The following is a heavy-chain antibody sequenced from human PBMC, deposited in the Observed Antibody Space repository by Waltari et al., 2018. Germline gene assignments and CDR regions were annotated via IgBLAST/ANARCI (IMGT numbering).Heavy chain of an antibody. CDR2: TQTSGST. CDR3: ARENEMDV. CDR1: GFTVSSNY. V-gene: IGHV3-53*01. Sequence: EVQLVESGGGLIQPGGSLRLSCAASGFTVSSNYMSGVRQAPGKGLEWVSITQTSGSTYYADSGKGRFTISRDNSKNTVYLQMNSLRAEDTAVYYCARENEMDVWGKGTTVTVSS. J-gene: IGHJ6*04.